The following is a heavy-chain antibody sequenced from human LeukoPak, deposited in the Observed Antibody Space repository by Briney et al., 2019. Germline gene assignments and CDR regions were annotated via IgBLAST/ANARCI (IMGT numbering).Heavy chain of an antibody. CDR1: GASINKYY. D-gene: IGHD2-2*01. CDR3: ARNAGTKDYYYGMDV. CDR2: FFYSGST. V-gene: IGHV4-59*08. J-gene: IGHJ6*02. Sequence: SETLSLTCTVSGASINKYYWNWVRQPPGKGLEWIGYFFYSGSTRYNPSLKSRVTISGDMSNNQFSLRLTSLTAADTAVYYCARNAGTKDYYYGMDVWGQGPQSSSP.